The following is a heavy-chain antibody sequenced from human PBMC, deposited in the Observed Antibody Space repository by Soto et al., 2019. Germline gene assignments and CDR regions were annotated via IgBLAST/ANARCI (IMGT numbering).Heavy chain of an antibody. Sequence: QAQLVQSGPDVKIPGASMKVSCKASGYDFTAFYLHWVRQAPGRGLEWLGWISPKNGRTIYAPKFKDRIRLTSDTSITTVYLDLGRLTYDDTAVYYCARVEGSASVTGDWGPGTLVTIS. CDR3: ARVEGSASVTGD. D-gene: IGHD2-21*02. CDR1: GYDFTAFY. J-gene: IGHJ4*02. V-gene: IGHV1-2*02. CDR2: ISPKNGRT.